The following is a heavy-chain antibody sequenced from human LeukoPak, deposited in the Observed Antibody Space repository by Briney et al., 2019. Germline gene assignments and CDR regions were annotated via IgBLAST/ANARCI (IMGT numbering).Heavy chain of an antibody. CDR1: GFTFSSYA. Sequence: GGSLRLSCAASGFTFSSYAMHWVRQAPGKGLEYVSAISSNGGSTYYANSVKGRFTISRDNSKNTLYLQMGSLRAEDMAVYYCARGPRWLQPYYFDYWGQGTLVTVSS. V-gene: IGHV3-64*01. CDR2: ISSNGGST. CDR3: ARGPRWLQPYYFDY. D-gene: IGHD5-24*01. J-gene: IGHJ4*02.